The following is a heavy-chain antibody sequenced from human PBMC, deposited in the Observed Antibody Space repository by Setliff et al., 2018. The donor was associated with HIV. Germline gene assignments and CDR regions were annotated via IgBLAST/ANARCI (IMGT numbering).Heavy chain of an antibody. CDR2: VYTTGSA. CDR3: ARFSTSSGGTFDY. V-gene: IGHV4-61*09. Sequence: PSETLSLTCTVSGASFIRSRYYWSWIRQPAGKGLEWIGHVYTTGSASYNPSLESRVTILEALSKNQFSLKLTSVTAADTAVYYCARFSTSSGGTFDYWGQGTLVTVSS. CDR1: GASFIRSRYY. J-gene: IGHJ4*02. D-gene: IGHD6-6*01.